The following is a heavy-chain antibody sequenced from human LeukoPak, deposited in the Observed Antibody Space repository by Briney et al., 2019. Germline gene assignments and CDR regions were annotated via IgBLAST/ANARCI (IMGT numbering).Heavy chain of an antibody. J-gene: IGHJ6*02. CDR1: GFNFNSYT. CDR3: ARGGGLDV. Sequence: GGSLRLSCAASGFNFNSYTMNWVRQAPGKGLEWVACINHNGNVNYYVDSVKGRFTISRDNAKNSLYLQMSNLRAEDTAVYFCARGGGLDVWGQGATVTVSS. V-gene: IGHV3-7*03. CDR2: INHNGNVN. D-gene: IGHD3-16*01.